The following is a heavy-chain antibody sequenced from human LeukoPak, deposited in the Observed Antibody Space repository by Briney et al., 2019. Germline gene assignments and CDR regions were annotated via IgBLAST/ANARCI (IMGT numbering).Heavy chain of an antibody. J-gene: IGHJ2*01. Sequence: PSETLSLTCAVYGGSFSGYYWSWIRQPPGKGLEWIGEINHSGSTNYNPSLKSRVTISVDTSKNQFSLKLSSVTAADTAVYYCARGQDYYYVWGSYRWYFDLWGRGTPVTVSS. CDR3: ARGQDYYYVWGSYRWYFDL. CDR2: INHSGST. V-gene: IGHV4-34*01. D-gene: IGHD3-16*02. CDR1: GGSFSGYY.